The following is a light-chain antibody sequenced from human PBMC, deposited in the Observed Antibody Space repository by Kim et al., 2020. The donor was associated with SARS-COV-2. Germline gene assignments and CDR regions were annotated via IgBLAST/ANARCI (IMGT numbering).Light chain of an antibody. CDR3: QQSYSFPLT. CDR1: QSVFYSSTNKNY. J-gene: IGKJ4*01. Sequence: DIVMTQSPDSLAVSLGERATINCKSSQSVFYSSTNKNYLAWYQQKPGQPPKLVIYWASTRESGVPDRFSGSGSGTDFTLTISSLQAEDVAVYYCQQSYSFPLTFGGGTKVEI. CDR2: WAS. V-gene: IGKV4-1*01.